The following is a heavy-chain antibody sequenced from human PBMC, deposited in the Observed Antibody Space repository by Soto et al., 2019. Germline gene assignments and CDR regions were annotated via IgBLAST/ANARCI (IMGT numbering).Heavy chain of an antibody. J-gene: IGHJ4*02. CDR1: GFTFSSYG. Sequence: GGSLRLSCAASGFTFSSYGMHWVRQAPGKGLEWVAVIWYDGSNKYYADSVKGRFTISRDNSKNTLYLQMNSLRAEDTAVYYCATEEGYCSSTSCPIGDYWGQGALVTVSS. V-gene: IGHV3-33*01. CDR3: ATEEGYCSSTSCPIGDY. CDR2: IWYDGSNK. D-gene: IGHD2-2*01.